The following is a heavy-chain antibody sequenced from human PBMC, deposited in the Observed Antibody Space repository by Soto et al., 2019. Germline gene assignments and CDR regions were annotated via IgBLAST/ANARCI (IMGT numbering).Heavy chain of an antibody. CDR2: IIPIFGTA. V-gene: IGHV1-69*13. Sequence: SVKVSCKASGGTFSSYAISWVRQAPGQGLEWMGGIIPIFGTANYAQKFQGRVTITADESTSTAYMELSSLRSEDTAVYYCARDKYTAYYYYYGMDVWGQGTTVTVSS. CDR1: GGTFSSYA. CDR3: ARDKYTAYYYYYGMDV. D-gene: IGHD1-1*01. J-gene: IGHJ6*02.